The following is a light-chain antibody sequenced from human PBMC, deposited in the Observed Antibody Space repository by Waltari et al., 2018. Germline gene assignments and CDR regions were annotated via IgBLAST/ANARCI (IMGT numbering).Light chain of an antibody. Sequence: DIVMTQSPATLSVSPGERFTLPCRASQSISSNLAWYQQGPGQAPKLLIYGAYNRATGIPARFSGSGSGTEFTLTISSLQSGDFAVYFCQHYDGWPPSYTFGQGTKLEIK. CDR2: GAY. CDR1: QSISSN. V-gene: IGKV3-15*01. J-gene: IGKJ2*01. CDR3: QHYDGWPPSYT.